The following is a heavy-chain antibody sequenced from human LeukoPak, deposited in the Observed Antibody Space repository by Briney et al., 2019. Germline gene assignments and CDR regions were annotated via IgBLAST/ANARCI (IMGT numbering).Heavy chain of an antibody. D-gene: IGHD1-26*01. Sequence: GGSLRLSCAASGFTFNTYSMNWVRQAPGKGLEWLSYVKSGNYDIQYADSVTGRFTVSRDNAKNSLYLQMNSLRDEDTAVYYCASSGSYRFDYWGQGTLVTVSS. CDR1: GFTFNTYS. V-gene: IGHV3-48*02. J-gene: IGHJ4*02. CDR2: VKSGNYDI. CDR3: ASSGSYRFDY.